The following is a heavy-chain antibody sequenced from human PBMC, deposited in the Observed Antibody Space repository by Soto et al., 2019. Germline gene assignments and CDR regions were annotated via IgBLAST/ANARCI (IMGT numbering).Heavy chain of an antibody. CDR3: ARGFGAAVHAAHLDY. V-gene: IGHV3-33*01. Sequence: QVQLVESGGGVVQSRTSLRLSCAASGFTFGTYGMHWVRQAPGKRLEWLAVIWHDGSKENYADSVRGRFTISRDKYKDTVYLQMNSLRGEDTAVYYCARGFGAAVHAAHLDYWGQGTPVTVSS. CDR1: GFTFGTYG. J-gene: IGHJ4*02. D-gene: IGHD3-10*01. CDR2: IWHDGSKE.